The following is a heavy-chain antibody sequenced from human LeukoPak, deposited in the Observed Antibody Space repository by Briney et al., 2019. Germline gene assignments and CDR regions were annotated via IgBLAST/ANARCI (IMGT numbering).Heavy chain of an antibody. Sequence: SETLSLTCAVYGGSFSGYYWSWIRQPPGKGLEWIGEINHSGSTNYNPSLKSRVTISVDTSKNQFSLKLSSVTAADTAVYYCARGRLVLERLNRKWFAPWGQRTLVTVSS. V-gene: IGHV4-34*01. CDR1: GGSFSGYY. CDR2: INHSGST. J-gene: IGHJ5*02. D-gene: IGHD1-1*01. CDR3: ARGRLVLERLNRKWFAP.